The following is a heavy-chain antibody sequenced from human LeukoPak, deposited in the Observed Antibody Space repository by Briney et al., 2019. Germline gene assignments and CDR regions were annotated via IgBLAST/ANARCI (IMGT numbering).Heavy chain of an antibody. Sequence: GGSLRLSCAASGFTVSNNYMSWVRQAPGKGLEWVSVIYSVGSTYYADSVKGRFTISRDNSKNNLYLQMNSLRAEDTAVYYRASQIVGATPYWGQGTLVTVSS. CDR3: ASQIVGATPY. D-gene: IGHD1-26*01. J-gene: IGHJ4*02. CDR2: IYSVGST. V-gene: IGHV3-53*01. CDR1: GFTVSNNY.